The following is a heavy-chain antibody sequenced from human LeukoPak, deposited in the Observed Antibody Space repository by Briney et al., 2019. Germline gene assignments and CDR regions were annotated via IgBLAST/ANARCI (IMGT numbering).Heavy chain of an antibody. D-gene: IGHD3-10*01. Sequence: GGSLRLSCAASGFTFDDYAMHWVRQAPGKGLEWVSGISWNSGSIGYADSVKGRFTISRDNAKNSLYLQMNSLRAEDTALYYCAKDRHLRGDYYYGMDVWGQGTTVTVSS. CDR2: ISWNSGSI. CDR1: GFTFDDYA. V-gene: IGHV3-9*01. J-gene: IGHJ6*02. CDR3: AKDRHLRGDYYYGMDV.